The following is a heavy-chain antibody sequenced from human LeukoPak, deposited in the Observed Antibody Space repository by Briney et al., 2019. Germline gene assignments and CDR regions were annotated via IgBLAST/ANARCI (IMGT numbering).Heavy chain of an antibody. V-gene: IGHV3-33*01. CDR3: ARDSKDVRGAQGY. Sequence: GGSLRLSCAASGFTFSSYGMHWVRQAPGKGLEWVAVIWYDGSNKYYADSVKGRFTISRDNSKNTLYLQMNSLRAEDTAVYYCARDSKDVRGAQGYWGQGTLVTVSS. CDR1: GFTFSSYG. D-gene: IGHD3-10*02. CDR2: IWYDGSNK. J-gene: IGHJ4*02.